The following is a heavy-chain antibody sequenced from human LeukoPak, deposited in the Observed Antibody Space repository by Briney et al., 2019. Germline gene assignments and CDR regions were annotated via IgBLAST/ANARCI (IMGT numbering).Heavy chain of an antibody. CDR2: IKQDGSEK. J-gene: IGHJ5*02. CDR3: ARDFEEDIVVVPAASLFDP. D-gene: IGHD2-2*01. Sequence: GGSLRLSCAASGFTFSNYGMSWVRQAPGKGLEWVASIKQDGSEKFYVDSVKGRFTISRDNAKNSLYLQMNSLRAEDTAVYYCARDFEEDIVVVPAASLFDPWGQGTLVTVSS. V-gene: IGHV3-7*01. CDR1: GFTFSNYG.